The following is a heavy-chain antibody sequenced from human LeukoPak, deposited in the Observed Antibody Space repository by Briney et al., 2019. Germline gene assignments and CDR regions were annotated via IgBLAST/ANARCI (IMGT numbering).Heavy chain of an antibody. CDR1: GYTFTNYY. V-gene: IGHV1-46*01. J-gene: IGHJ4*02. CDR3: ARTGTYYDFWSDY. CDR2: INPSGGTT. D-gene: IGHD3-3*01. Sequence: GSVKVSCKASGYTFTNYYIHWVRQAPGQGLEWMGIINPSGGTTNYAQKFQGRVTMTRDTSTSTVYMELSSLRSEDTAVYYCARTGTYYDFWSDYWGQGTLVTVSS.